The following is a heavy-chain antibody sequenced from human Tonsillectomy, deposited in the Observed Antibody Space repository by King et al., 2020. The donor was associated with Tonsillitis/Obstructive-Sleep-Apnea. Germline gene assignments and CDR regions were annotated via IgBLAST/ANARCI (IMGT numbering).Heavy chain of an antibody. V-gene: IGHV3-49*04. CDR2: IRSKAYGGTT. D-gene: IGHD4-17*01. CDR1: GFTFGDYT. Sequence: EVQLVESGGGLVQPGRSLRLSCTTSGFTFGDYTMTWVRQAPGKGLEWVGFIRSKAYGGTTEYAASVEGRFTISRDDSKSIAYLQMYSLKTEDTAVYYCTRSSYYGDYEDLDYWGQGTLVTVSS. CDR3: TRSSYYGDYEDLDY. J-gene: IGHJ4*02.